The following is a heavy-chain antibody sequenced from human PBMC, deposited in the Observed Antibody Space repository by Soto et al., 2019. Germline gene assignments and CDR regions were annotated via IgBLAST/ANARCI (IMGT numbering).Heavy chain of an antibody. Sequence: QVHLVQSGPEVKKPGASVKVSCKTSGYTFTNYGVSWVRQAPGQGLEWMGGNSGYNGNTNYAQSLRGRLTRTTEHPRTTAYMNLGTATSDDPDVYYCGSGGGGFEDSWGQGTLVTVSS. J-gene: IGHJ4*02. V-gene: IGHV1-18*01. CDR1: GYTFTNYG. CDR3: GSGGGGFEDS. CDR2: NSGYNGNT. D-gene: IGHD3-10*01.